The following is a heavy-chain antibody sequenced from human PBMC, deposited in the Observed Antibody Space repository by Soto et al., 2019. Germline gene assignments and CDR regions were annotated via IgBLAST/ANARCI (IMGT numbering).Heavy chain of an antibody. J-gene: IGHJ6*02. CDR2: IVPIFGTT. D-gene: IGHD3-10*01. V-gene: IGHV1-69*13. Sequence: VASVKVSCQASGDTFSWYSISWVRQAPGQGLEWMGGIVPIFGTTVYAPRLQGRVTITADGPTSTSYMELSGLRFEDTAIYDCAANSFGGGSQGDVWGQGTTVTVSS. CDR3: AANSFGGGSQGDV. CDR1: GDTFSWYS.